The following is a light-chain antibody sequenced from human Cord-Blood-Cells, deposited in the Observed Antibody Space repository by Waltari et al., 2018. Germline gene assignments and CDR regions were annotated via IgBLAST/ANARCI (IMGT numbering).Light chain of an antibody. J-gene: IGLJ3*02. CDR3: YSAADNIWV. Sequence: SYELTQPSSVSVSPGQTARITCPGDVLAKKKYARWFQQKPGQAPVLVIYKDSERPSGIPERFSGSSSGTTVTLTISGAQVEDEADYYCYSAADNIWVFGGGTKLTVL. CDR2: KDS. CDR1: VLAKKKY. V-gene: IGLV3-27*01.